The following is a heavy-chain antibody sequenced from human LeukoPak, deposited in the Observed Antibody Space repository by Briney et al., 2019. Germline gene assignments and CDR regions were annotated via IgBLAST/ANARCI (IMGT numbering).Heavy chain of an antibody. V-gene: IGHV4-39*07. D-gene: IGHD3-10*01. J-gene: IGHJ4*02. CDR3: AKFYGSGSLYYFDS. CDR2: IYYSGHT. CDR1: GGSISTSSYY. Sequence: SETLSLTCTVSGGSISTSSYYWGWIRQPPGKGLEWIGSIYYSGHTNYSPSLKSRVTISVDTFQNQFSLRLTSVTAADTAIYYCAKFYGSGSLYYFDSWGQGTLVTVSS.